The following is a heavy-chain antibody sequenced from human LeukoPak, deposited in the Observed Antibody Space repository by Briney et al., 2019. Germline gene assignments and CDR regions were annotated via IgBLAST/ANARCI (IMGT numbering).Heavy chain of an antibody. CDR3: ARDPRPSYDSSGYYYPGDY. Sequence: PSETLSLTCTVSGGSISSYYWSWIRQPPGKGLEWIGYIYYSGSTNYNPSLKSRVTISVNTSKNQFSLKLSSVTAADTAVYYCARDPRPSYDSSGYYYPGDYWGQGTLVTVSS. J-gene: IGHJ4*02. CDR2: IYYSGST. V-gene: IGHV4-59*01. D-gene: IGHD3-22*01. CDR1: GGSISSYY.